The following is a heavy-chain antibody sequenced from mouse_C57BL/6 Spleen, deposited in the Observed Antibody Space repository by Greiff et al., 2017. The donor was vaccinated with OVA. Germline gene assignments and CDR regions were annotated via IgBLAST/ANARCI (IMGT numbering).Heavy chain of an antibody. Sequence: VQLQQSGPELVKPGASVKISCKASGYAFSSSWMNWVKQRPGKGLEWIGRIYPGDGDTNYNGKFKGKATLTADKSSSTAYMQLSSLTSEDSAVYFCARLDGYGYAMDYWGQGTSVTVSS. CDR1: GYAFSSSW. J-gene: IGHJ4*01. CDR2: IYPGDGDT. CDR3: ARLDGYGYAMDY. V-gene: IGHV1-82*01. D-gene: IGHD2-2*01.